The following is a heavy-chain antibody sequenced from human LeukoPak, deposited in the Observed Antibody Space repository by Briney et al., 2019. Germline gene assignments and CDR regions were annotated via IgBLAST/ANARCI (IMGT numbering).Heavy chain of an antibody. J-gene: IGHJ4*02. CDR2: IYWDDDK. V-gene: IGHV2-5*02. D-gene: IGHD3-10*01. CDR3: ARRAGGSSFDF. Sequence: SGPTLVKPTQTLTLTCSFSGFSLSTSEMGVGWIRQPPGKALEWLAIIYWDDDKRYSSSLKSRLTITKDTSKDQVVLTMSNMDPVDTATYYCARRAGGSSFDFWGPGTLVTVSS. CDR1: GFSLSTSEMG.